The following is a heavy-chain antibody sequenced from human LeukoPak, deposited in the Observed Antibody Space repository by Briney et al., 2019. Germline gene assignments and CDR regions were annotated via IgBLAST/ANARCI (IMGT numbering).Heavy chain of an antibody. V-gene: IGHV4-39*01. CDR2: IYYDGSA. CDR1: SDSIYGSSHY. J-gene: IGHJ4*02. D-gene: IGHD1-7*01. Sequence: SETLSLTCSVSSDSIYGSSHYWAWIRQPPGKGLEWVASIYYDGSAYYSPSLKSRVTISIDTSKNQFSLRLKSATAAGTAVYYCARLELSYVDFWGQGTLVTVSS. CDR3: ARLELSYVDF.